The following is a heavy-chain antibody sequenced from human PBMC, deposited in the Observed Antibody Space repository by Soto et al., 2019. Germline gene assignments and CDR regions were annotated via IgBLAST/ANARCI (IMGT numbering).Heavy chain of an antibody. CDR2: MTPNSGNT. CDR3: ARARGSVTASV. V-gene: IGHV1-8*01. D-gene: IGHD2-21*02. J-gene: IGHJ4*02. Sequence: QVQLVQSGAEVKKPGASVKVSCKASGYTFTSYDITWVRQATGQGLERMGWMTPNSGNTGYPQQFQGRVTMTRNSSISTAYMELSSPSSEETAVYYCARARGSVTASVWGQGALVTVSS. CDR1: GYTFTSYD.